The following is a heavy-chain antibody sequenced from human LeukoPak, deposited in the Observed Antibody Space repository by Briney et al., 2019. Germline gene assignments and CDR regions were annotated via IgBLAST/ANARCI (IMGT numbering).Heavy chain of an antibody. J-gene: IGHJ6*03. CDR2: LYHPEST. V-gene: IGHV4-38-2*01. CDR3: ARQYDSYFYYYLDL. D-gene: IGHD2-2*01. CDR1: GYPINNAYY. Sequence: SXTLSLTCAVSGYPINNAYYWVWSRPPPGKGLEWIGMLYHPESTYYNPSLKRRVTMSVDTSRNQFSLKLSFVTAADTAVYYCARQYDSYFYYYLDLWGTGTTVTVSS.